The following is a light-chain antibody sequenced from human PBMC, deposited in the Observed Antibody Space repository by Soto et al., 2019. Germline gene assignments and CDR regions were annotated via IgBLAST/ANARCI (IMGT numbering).Light chain of an antibody. Sequence: QSALTQPRSVSGSPGQSVTISCTGTSSDVGGHNYVSWYQQHPGKAPKLMIYDVTKRPSGVPDRFSGSKSGNTASLTISGLQAEDEADYYCYSYVGSYTLVFGGGTQLTVL. CDR2: DVT. V-gene: IGLV2-11*01. CDR1: SSDVGGHNY. CDR3: YSYVGSYTLV. J-gene: IGLJ2*01.